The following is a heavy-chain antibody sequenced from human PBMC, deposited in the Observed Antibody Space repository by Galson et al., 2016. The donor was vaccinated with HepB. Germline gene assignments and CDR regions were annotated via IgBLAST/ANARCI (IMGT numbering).Heavy chain of an antibody. Sequence: SVKVSCKASGFTFKRSAVQWVRQARGQRLEWIGWIVVGSGNTKYAQKFQERVTITRDMSTNTSYMDLSSLRSEDTALYFCAALVGGCSGAGCYPPDWGQGTLVTVSS. D-gene: IGHD2-15*01. CDR2: IVVGSGNT. CDR3: AALVGGCSGAGCYPPD. J-gene: IGHJ4*02. CDR1: GFTFKRSA. V-gene: IGHV1-58*01.